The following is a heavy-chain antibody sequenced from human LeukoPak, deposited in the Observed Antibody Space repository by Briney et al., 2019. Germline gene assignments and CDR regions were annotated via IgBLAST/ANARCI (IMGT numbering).Heavy chain of an antibody. CDR3: ASGPPNDYGDYYFDY. Sequence: GGSLRLSCAASGFSFSSNSMNWVRQAPGKGLEWVSYISGSSSTIYYADSVKGRFTISRDNAKNSLYLQMNSLRAEDTAVYYCASGPPNDYGDYYFDYWGQGTLVTVSS. D-gene: IGHD4-17*01. CDR1: GFSFSSNS. CDR2: ISGSSSTI. J-gene: IGHJ4*02. V-gene: IGHV3-48*01.